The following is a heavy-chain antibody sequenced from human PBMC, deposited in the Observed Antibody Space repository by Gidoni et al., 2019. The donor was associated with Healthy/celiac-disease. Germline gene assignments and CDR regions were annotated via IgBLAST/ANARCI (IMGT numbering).Heavy chain of an antibody. V-gene: IGHV1-18*01. CDR3: ARDSSSGWYPYYYYGMDV. CDR2: ISAYNGNT. CDR1: GYTFTRYG. D-gene: IGHD6-19*01. J-gene: IGHJ6*02. Sequence: QVQLGQCGAEVKKPGASVKSSCKASGYTFTRYGISWVRQAPGQGLEWMGWISAYNGNTNYAQKLQGRVTMTTDTSTSTAYMELRSLRSDDTAVYYCARDSSSGWYPYYYYGMDVWGQGTTVTVSS.